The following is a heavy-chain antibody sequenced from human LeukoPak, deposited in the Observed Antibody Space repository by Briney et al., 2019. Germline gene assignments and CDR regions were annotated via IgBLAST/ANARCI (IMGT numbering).Heavy chain of an antibody. V-gene: IGHV6-1*01. CDR2: TYYRSKWYN. CDR3: ARDERTDMRPMIPGVRGFGY. J-gene: IGHJ4*02. Sequence: SQTLSLTCAISGDSVSSNSAAWNWIRQSPSRGLEWLGRTYYRSKWYNDYAVSVKSRITIKTDTFKNQLSLQLNVVTPEDTAVYYCARDERTDMRPMIPGVRGFGYWGQEHLLTVSS. CDR1: GDSVSSNSAA. D-gene: IGHD3-22*01.